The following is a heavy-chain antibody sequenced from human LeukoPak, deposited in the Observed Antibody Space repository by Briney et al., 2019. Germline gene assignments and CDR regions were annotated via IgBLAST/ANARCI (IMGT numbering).Heavy chain of an antibody. CDR2: IYYSGST. J-gene: IGHJ6*04. CDR1: GGSISSYY. V-gene: IGHV4-59*01. D-gene: IGHD3-9*01. Sequence: KPSETLSLTCTVSGGSISSYYWSWIRQPPGKGLKCIGYIYYSGSTNYNPSLKSRVTISVDTSKNQFSLKLSSVTAADTAVYYCARGLTNYDILTGYYPNYYYGMDVWGKGTTVTVSS. CDR3: ARGLTNYDILTGYYPNYYYGMDV.